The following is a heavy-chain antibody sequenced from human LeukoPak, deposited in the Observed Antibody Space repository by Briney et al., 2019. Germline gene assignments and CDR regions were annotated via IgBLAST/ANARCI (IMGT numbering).Heavy chain of an antibody. Sequence: PGGSLRLPCAASGFTFSSYWMHWVRQAPGKGLVWVSRINSDGSTTSYMDSVKGRFTISRDNAKNTVYLQMNSLRADDTAVYYCSRSLFGMVNYWGQGTLVIVSS. V-gene: IGHV3-74*01. J-gene: IGHJ4*02. D-gene: IGHD3-3*01. CDR3: SRSLFGMVNY. CDR2: INSDGSTT. CDR1: GFTFSSYW.